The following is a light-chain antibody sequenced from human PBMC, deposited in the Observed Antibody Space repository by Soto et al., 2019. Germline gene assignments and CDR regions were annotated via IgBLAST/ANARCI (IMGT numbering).Light chain of an antibody. J-gene: IGLJ2*01. CDR2: VSSDGSH. CDR1: SGHSNHA. CDR3: QTWGTGIQV. Sequence: QSVLTQSPSASASLGASVKLTCTLSSGHSNHAIAWHRQQPEKGPRYLMKVSSDGSHSKGDGIPDRFSGSSSGAERYLTISSLQSEDEADYYCQTWGTGIQVFGGGTKLTVL. V-gene: IGLV4-69*01.